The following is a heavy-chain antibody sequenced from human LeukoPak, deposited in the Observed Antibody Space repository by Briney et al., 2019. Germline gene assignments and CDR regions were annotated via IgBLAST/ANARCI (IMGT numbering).Heavy chain of an antibody. J-gene: IGHJ4*02. Sequence: ASVKVSCKASGYTFTSYYMHWVRQAPGQGLEWMGIINPSGGSTSYAQKFQGRVTMTRDTSTSTVHMELSSLRSEDTAVYYCARDHYGGNPPHYWGQGTLVTVSS. CDR2: INPSGGST. V-gene: IGHV1-46*01. CDR3: ARDHYGGNPPHY. CDR1: GYTFTSYY. D-gene: IGHD4-23*01.